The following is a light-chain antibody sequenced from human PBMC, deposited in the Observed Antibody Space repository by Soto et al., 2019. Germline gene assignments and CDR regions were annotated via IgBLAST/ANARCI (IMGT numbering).Light chain of an antibody. CDR1: SNDVGGYNY. J-gene: IGLJ1*01. CDR2: EVR. V-gene: IGLV2-14*01. CDR3: TSYTTTSTFV. Sequence: QSVLTQPASVSGSPGQSITISCTGTSNDVGGYNYVSWYQQHRGKAPKLMIYEVRNRPSGVSNRFSGSKSGNTASLTISGLQAEDEADYYCTSYTTTSTFVFGAGTKVTVL.